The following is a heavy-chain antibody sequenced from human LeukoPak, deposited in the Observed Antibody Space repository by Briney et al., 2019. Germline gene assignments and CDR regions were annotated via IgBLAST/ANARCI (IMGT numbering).Heavy chain of an antibody. D-gene: IGHD3-22*01. CDR2: IYYSGST. CDR1: GGSISSGGYY. Sequence: SQTLSLTCTVSGGSISSGGYYWSWIRQHPGKGLEWIGYIYYSGSTNYNPSLKSRVTISVDTSKNQFSLKLSSVTAADTAVYYCARDQTMNAFDIWGQGTMVTVSS. V-gene: IGHV4-31*03. CDR3: ARDQTMNAFDI. J-gene: IGHJ3*02.